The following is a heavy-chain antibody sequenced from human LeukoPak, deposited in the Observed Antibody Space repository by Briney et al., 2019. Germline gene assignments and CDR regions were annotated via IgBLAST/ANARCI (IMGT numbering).Heavy chain of an antibody. Sequence: ASVKVSCKASGYTFTSYGISWVRQAPGQGLEGMGWISAYNGNTNYAQKLQGRVTMTTDTSTSTAYMELSSLRSEDTAVYYCARASQYYYDSSGYYYLYYFDYWGQGTLVTVSS. CDR1: GYTFTSYG. V-gene: IGHV1-18*01. D-gene: IGHD3-22*01. CDR2: ISAYNGNT. CDR3: ARASQYYYDSSGYYYLYYFDY. J-gene: IGHJ4*02.